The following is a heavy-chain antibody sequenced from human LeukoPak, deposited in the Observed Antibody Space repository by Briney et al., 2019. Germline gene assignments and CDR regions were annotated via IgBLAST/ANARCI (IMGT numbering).Heavy chain of an antibody. J-gene: IGHJ4*02. CDR2: IYYSGST. D-gene: IGHD3-10*01. Sequence: KPSETLSLTCAVYGGSFSDYYWSWIRQPPGKGLEWIGYIYYSGSTNYNPSLKSRVTISVDTSKNQFSLKLSSVTAADTAVYYCARSVTLYGSGSYNYWGQGTLVTVSS. CDR3: ARSVTLYGSGSYNY. V-gene: IGHV4-59*12. CDR1: GGSFSDYY.